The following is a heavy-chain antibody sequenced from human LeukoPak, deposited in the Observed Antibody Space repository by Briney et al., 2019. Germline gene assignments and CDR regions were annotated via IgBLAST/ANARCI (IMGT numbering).Heavy chain of an antibody. D-gene: IGHD3-9*01. J-gene: IGHJ6*02. CDR3: TTEVDYDILAGYYNYYYYYGVDV. V-gene: IGHV3-15*07. Sequence: GGSLRLSSAASGFTFSNAWMNWVRQAPGKGLEWVGRIKSKTDGGTTDYAAPVKGRFTISRDDSKNTLYLQMNSLKTEDTAVYYCTTEVDYDILAGYYNYYYYYGVDVWGQGTTVTVSS. CDR2: IKSKTDGGTT. CDR1: GFTFSNAW.